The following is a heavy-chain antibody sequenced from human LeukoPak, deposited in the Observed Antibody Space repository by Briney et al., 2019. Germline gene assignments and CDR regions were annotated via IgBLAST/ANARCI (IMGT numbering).Heavy chain of an antibody. D-gene: IGHD2/OR15-2a*01. CDR3: ARVIGAAPYYFDY. Sequence: SETLSLTCSVSGASVYSDSSYWTWIRQPPGKRLEWIGYIYYSGCTNYNLSLKSRLTISLDTSKNQFSLNLSSVTAADTAVYYCARVIGAAPYYFDYWGQGTLVTVSS. J-gene: IGHJ4*02. V-gene: IGHV4-61*01. CDR2: IYYSGCT. CDR1: GASVYSDSSY.